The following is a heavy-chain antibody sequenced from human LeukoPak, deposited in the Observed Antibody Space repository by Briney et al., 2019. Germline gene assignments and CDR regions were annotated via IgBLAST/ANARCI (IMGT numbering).Heavy chain of an antibody. CDR2: IKSKVYGGTT. CDR1: GFTFTNAW. V-gene: IGHV3-15*01. Sequence: GGSLRLFCAASGFTFTNAWMSWVRQAPGKGLEWVGRIKSKVYGGTTDYATPVKGRFTISRDDSKNTLYLQMNSLKTEDTAVYYCTPKSTAVAGSWAFDIWGQGTMVTVSS. J-gene: IGHJ3*02. D-gene: IGHD6-19*01. CDR3: TPKSTAVAGSWAFDI.